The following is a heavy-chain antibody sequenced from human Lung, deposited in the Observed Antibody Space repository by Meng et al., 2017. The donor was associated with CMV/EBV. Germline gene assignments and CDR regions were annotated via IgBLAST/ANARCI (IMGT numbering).Heavy chain of an antibody. CDR1: GGPISSGGYY. CDR2: IYYSGST. D-gene: IGHD1-1*01. V-gene: IGHV4-31*03. J-gene: IGHJ5*02. CDR3: ARGGTSTFDP. Sequence: LXCTVSGGPISSGGYYWSWIRQHPGKGLEWIGYIYYSGSTYYNPSLKSRVTISVDTSKNQFSLKLSSVTAADTAVYYCARGGTSTFDPWGQGPLVTVSS.